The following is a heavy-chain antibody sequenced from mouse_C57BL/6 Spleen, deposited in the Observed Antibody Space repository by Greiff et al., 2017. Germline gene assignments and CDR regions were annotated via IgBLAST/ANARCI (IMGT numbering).Heavy chain of an antibody. J-gene: IGHJ2*01. D-gene: IGHD2-4*01. CDR2: ISYDGSN. V-gene: IGHV3-6*01. Sequence: DVQLQESGPGLVKPSQSLSLTCSVTGYSITSGYYWNWIRQFPGNKLEWMGYISYDGSNNYNPSLKNRISITRDTSKNQFFLKLNSVTTEDTATYYCARGNDYDIFDYWGQGTTLTVSS. CDR1: GYSITSGYY. CDR3: ARGNDYDIFDY.